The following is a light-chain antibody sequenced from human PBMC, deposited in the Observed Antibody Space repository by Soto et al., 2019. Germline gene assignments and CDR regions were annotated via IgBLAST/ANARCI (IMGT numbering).Light chain of an antibody. CDR2: DVH. Sequence: QSVLTQPRSVSASPGQSVAISCTGTSSDAGGYDYVSWYQQHPGKAPKLMIYDVHKRPSGVPDRFSGSKSGNTASLTISGLQAEDEADYYCCSFAGDPYVFGTGTKVTVL. J-gene: IGLJ1*01. V-gene: IGLV2-11*01. CDR1: SSDAGGYDY. CDR3: CSFAGDPYV.